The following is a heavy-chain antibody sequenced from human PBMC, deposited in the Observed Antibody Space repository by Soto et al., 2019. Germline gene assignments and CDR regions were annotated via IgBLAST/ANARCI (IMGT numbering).Heavy chain of an antibody. J-gene: IGHJ6*04. Sequence: ASVKVSCKASGYTFTGYYMHWVRQAPGQGLEWMGWINPNSGGTNYAQKFQGWLTMTRDTSISTAYMELSRLRSDDTAVYYCPRALYSSGDYYYYGMDVWGKGTTVTVSS. V-gene: IGHV1-2*04. CDR2: INPNSGGT. CDR1: GYTFTGYY. CDR3: PRALYSSGDYYYYGMDV. D-gene: IGHD6-19*01.